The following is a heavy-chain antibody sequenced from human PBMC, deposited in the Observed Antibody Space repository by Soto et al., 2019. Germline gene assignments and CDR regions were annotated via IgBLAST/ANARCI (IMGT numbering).Heavy chain of an antibody. CDR1: GGSISTSTYY. V-gene: IGHV4-39*01. D-gene: IGHD1-1*01. J-gene: IGHJ4*02. CDR3: QRLNACHGDY. CDR2: VYYTGDT. Sequence: SETLSLTCTVSGGSISTSTYYWGWIRQSPGKGLEWIGSVYYTGDTYYNPSLRSRVTISIDTSKNQFSLKVSSVTAADTAVYYCQRLNACHGDYWGQGTLVT.